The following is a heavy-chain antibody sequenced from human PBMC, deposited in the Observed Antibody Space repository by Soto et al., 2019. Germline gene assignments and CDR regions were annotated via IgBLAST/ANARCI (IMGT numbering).Heavy chain of an antibody. D-gene: IGHD2-15*01. CDR1: GGTFSSYA. Sequence: GASVKVSWKASGGTFSSYAISWVRQAPGQGLEWMGGIIPIFGTANYAQKFQGRVTITADESTSTAYMELSSLRSEDTAVYYCARLGISAGAAQNFDYWGQGTLVTVSS. CDR2: IIPIFGTA. V-gene: IGHV1-69*13. CDR3: ARLGISAGAAQNFDY. J-gene: IGHJ4*02.